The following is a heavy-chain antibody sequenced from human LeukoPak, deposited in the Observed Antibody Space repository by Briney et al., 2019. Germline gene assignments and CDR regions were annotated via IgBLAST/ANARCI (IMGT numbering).Heavy chain of an antibody. CDR3: AKEGSIAAAGTPDALDI. D-gene: IGHD6-13*01. CDR1: GFTFSSYG. J-gene: IGHJ3*02. V-gene: IGHV3-30*02. CDR2: IRYDGSKK. Sequence: GGSLRLSCAASGFTFSSYGMHWVRQAPGKGLEWVAFIRYDGSKKYYADSVKGRFTISRDNSKNTLYLQMNSLRAEDTAVYYCAKEGSIAAAGTPDALDIWTQRTIGTVSS.